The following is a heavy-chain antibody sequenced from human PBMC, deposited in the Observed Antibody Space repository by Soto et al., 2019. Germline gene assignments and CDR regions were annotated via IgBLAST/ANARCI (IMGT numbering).Heavy chain of an antibody. J-gene: IGHJ4*02. V-gene: IGHV3-30-3*01. CDR1: GFTFSSYA. Sequence: QVQLVESGGGVVQPGRSLRLSCAASGFTFSSYAMHWVRQAPGKGLEWVAVISYDGSNKYYADSVKGRFTISRDNSKNTLYLQMNSLRAEDTAVYYCARDRVRSSAGILDYWGQGTLVTVSS. CDR3: ARDRVRSSAGILDY. D-gene: IGHD6-19*01. CDR2: ISYDGSNK.